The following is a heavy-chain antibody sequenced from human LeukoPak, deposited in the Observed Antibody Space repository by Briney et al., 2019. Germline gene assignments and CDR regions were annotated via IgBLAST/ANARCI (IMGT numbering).Heavy chain of an antibody. V-gene: IGHV3-7*01. Sequence: GGSLRLSCAASGFTFSSYWMNWVRQAPGKGLEWVANIKQDGSEKYYVDSVKGRFTISRDNAKNALYLQMNSLRAEDTAVYYCARGGSNYYDSRSPFDIWGQGTMVTVSS. CDR3: ARGGSNYYDSRSPFDI. CDR2: IKQDGSEK. J-gene: IGHJ3*02. D-gene: IGHD3-22*01. CDR1: GFTFSSYW.